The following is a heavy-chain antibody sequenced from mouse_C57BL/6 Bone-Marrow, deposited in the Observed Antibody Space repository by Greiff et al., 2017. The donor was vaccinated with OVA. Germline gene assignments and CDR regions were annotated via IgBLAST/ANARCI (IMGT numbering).Heavy chain of an antibody. CDR3: ARDGYYEEYAMDY. V-gene: IGHV1-69*01. CDR2: IDPSDSYT. CDR1: GYTFTSYW. J-gene: IGHJ4*01. Sequence: QVQLKQPGAELVMPGASVKLSCKASGYTFTSYWMHWVKQRPGQGLEWIGEIDPSDSYTNYNQKFKGKSTLTVDKSSSTAYMQLSSLTSEDSAVYYCARDGYYEEYAMDYWGQGTSVTVSS. D-gene: IGHD2-3*01.